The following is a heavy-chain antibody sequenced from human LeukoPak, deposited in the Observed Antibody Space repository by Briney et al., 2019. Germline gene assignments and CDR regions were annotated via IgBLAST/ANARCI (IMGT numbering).Heavy chain of an antibody. CDR2: MSAYNGNT. CDR1: GYTFTSYG. V-gene: IGHV1-18*01. Sequence: GASVKVSCKASGYTFTSYGISWVRQAPGQGLEWMGWMSAYNGNTNYAQKLQGRVTMTTDTSTNTAYMELRSLRSDDTAVYYCARELGYGSGGSCYHDGIDVWGQGTMVTVSS. CDR3: ARELGYGSGGSCYHDGIDV. D-gene: IGHD2-15*01. J-gene: IGHJ3*01.